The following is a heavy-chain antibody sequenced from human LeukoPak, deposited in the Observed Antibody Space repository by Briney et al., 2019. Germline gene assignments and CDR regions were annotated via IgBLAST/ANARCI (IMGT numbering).Heavy chain of an antibody. V-gene: IGHV3-48*01. D-gene: IGHD2-15*01. J-gene: IGHJ3*02. Sequence: GGSLRLSCAASGFTFSSYSMNWVRQAPGKGLEWVSYISSSSSTIYYADSVKGRFTISRDNSKNTLYLQMNSLRAEDTAVYYCARDAGSHDAFDIWGQGTMVTVSS. CDR1: GFTFSSYS. CDR3: ARDAGSHDAFDI. CDR2: ISSSSSTI.